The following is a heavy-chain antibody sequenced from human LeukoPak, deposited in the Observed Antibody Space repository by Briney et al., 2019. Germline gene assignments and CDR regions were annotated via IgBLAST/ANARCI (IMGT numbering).Heavy chain of an antibody. CDR1: GGSISSGSYY. D-gene: IGHD6-19*01. CDR2: IYTSGST. Sequence: PSQTLSLTCTVSGGSISSGSYYWSWIRQPAGKGLEWIGRIYTSGSTNYNPSLKSRVTISVHTSKNQFSLKLSSVTAADTAVYYCARAPGIAVAGKVFDYWGQGTLVTVSS. CDR3: ARAPGIAVAGKVFDY. J-gene: IGHJ4*02. V-gene: IGHV4-61*02.